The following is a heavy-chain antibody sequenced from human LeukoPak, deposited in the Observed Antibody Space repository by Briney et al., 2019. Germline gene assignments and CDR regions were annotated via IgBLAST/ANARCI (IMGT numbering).Heavy chain of an antibody. CDR1: GYTFTSYG. CDR3: ARDQASGEIFHGHSNYGAAFDI. Sequence: ASVKVSCKASGYTFTSYGISWVRQAPGQGLEWMGWISAYNGNTNYAQKLQGRVTMTTDTSTSTAYMELRSLRSDDTAVYYCARDQASGEIFHGHSNYGAAFDIWGQGTMVTVSS. V-gene: IGHV1-18*01. J-gene: IGHJ3*02. CDR2: ISAYNGNT. D-gene: IGHD4-11*01.